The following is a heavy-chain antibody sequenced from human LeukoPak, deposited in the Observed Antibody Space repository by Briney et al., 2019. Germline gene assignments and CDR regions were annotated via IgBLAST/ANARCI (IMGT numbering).Heavy chain of an antibody. CDR2: INHSGST. V-gene: IGHV4-34*01. Sequence: SETLSLTCAVYGGSFSGYYWSWIRQPPGKGLEWIGEINHSGSTNYNPSPKSRVTISVDTSKNQFSLKLSSVTAADTAVYYCVQGGYSLLFDYWGQGTLVTVSS. CDR1: GGSFSGYY. CDR3: VQGGYSLLFDY. D-gene: IGHD5-12*01. J-gene: IGHJ4*02.